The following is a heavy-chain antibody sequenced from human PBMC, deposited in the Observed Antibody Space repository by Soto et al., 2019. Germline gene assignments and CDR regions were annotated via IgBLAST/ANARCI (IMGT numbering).Heavy chain of an antibody. V-gene: IGHV3-64*01. J-gene: IGHJ4*02. D-gene: IGHD6-13*01. CDR3: ARDRRSSSWQNYFDY. CDR1: VFTFSSYA. CDR2: ISSNGGST. Sequence: GGSLRLSCAASVFTFSSYAMHWVRQAPGKGLEYVSAISSNGGSTYYANSVKGRFTISRDNSKNTLYLQMGSLRAEDMAVYYCARDRRSSSWQNYFDYWGQGTLVTVSS.